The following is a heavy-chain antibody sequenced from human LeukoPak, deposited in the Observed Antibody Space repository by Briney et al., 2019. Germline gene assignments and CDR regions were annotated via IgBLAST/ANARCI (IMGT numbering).Heavy chain of an antibody. Sequence: GGSLRLSCAASGFTFSSYAMSWVRQAPGEGLEWVSAISGSGGSTYYADSVKGRFTISRDNSKNTLYLQMNSLRAEDTAVYYCAKDRRSSWYQNWFDPWGQGTLVTVSS. V-gene: IGHV3-23*01. J-gene: IGHJ5*02. CDR1: GFTFSSYA. D-gene: IGHD6-13*01. CDR3: AKDRRSSWYQNWFDP. CDR2: ISGSGGST.